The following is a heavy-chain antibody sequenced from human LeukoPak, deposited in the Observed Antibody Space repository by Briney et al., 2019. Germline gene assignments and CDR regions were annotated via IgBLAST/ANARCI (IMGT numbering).Heavy chain of an antibody. V-gene: IGHV3-30*18. CDR3: AKGDQLWLGSYYYYYGMDV. D-gene: IGHD5-18*01. CDR2: ISYDGSNK. Sequence: PGRSLRLSCAASGFTFSSYGMHWVRQAPGKGLEWVAVISYDGSNKYYADSVKGRFTISRGNSKNTLYLQMNSLRAEDTAVYYCAKGDQLWLGSYYYYYGMDVWGQGTTVTVSS. J-gene: IGHJ6*02. CDR1: GFTFSSYG.